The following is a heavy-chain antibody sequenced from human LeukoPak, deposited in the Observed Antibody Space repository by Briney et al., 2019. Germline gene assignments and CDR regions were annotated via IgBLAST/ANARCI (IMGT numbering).Heavy chain of an antibody. CDR1: GFSFSTYA. Sequence: PGGSLRLSCAASGFSFSTYAMTWVRQAPGKGLEWVSGISGSGGAKFYADSVKGRFTILRDNSKNTLYMQMNSLRADDTAIYFCAKDRPTEQWPSGPHYFDYWGQGILVTVSS. D-gene: IGHD6-19*01. V-gene: IGHV3-23*01. CDR2: ISGSGGAK. CDR3: AKDRPTEQWPSGPHYFDY. J-gene: IGHJ4*02.